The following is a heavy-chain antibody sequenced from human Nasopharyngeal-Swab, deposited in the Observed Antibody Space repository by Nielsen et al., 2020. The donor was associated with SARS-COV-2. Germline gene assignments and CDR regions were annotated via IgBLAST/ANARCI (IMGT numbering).Heavy chain of an antibody. Sequence: WIPQPPGKGLGWVAVIWYDGTNRYYADSVKDRFTISRDNSKNTLDLQMNSLKAVDTAIYYCVRALGEEGDYWGQGTPVTVSS. CDR2: IWYDGTNR. D-gene: IGHD3-10*01. CDR3: VRALGEEGDY. V-gene: IGHV3-33*01. J-gene: IGHJ4*02.